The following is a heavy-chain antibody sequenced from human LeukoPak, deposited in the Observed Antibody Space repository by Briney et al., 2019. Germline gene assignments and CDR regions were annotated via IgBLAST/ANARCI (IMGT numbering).Heavy chain of an antibody. Sequence: GGSLRLSCAASGFTFSDYYMSWIRQAPGKGLEWISYISSGGSTIHYADSVRGQFTISRDNAKKSLYLQMNSLRAEDTAVYYCARWVEGNFDYWGQGTLVTVSS. V-gene: IGHV3-11*01. J-gene: IGHJ4*02. D-gene: IGHD5-24*01. CDR2: ISSGGSTI. CDR1: GFTFSDYY. CDR3: ARWVEGNFDY.